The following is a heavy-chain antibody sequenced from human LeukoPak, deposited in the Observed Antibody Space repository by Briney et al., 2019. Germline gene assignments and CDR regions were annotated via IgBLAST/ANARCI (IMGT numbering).Heavy chain of an antibody. D-gene: IGHD6-6*01. CDR1: GFTFSSYA. V-gene: IGHV3-23*01. J-gene: IGHJ5*02. CDR3: ARSSIAARPGWFDP. CDR2: ISGSGGST. Sequence: PGGSLRLSCAASGFTFSSYAMSWVRQAPGKGLEWVSAISGSGGSTYYADSVKGRFTIARDNSKNTLYLQINSLRAEDTAVYYCARSSIAARPGWFDPWGQGTLVTVSS.